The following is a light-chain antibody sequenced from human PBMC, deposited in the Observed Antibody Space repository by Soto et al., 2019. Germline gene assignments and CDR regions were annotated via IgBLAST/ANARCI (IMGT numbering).Light chain of an antibody. CDR1: SGHSRYA. CDR3: QTWGTGPWV. V-gene: IGLV4-69*01. CDR2: LNIDGSH. Sequence: QSVLTQSPSASASLGASVKLTCTLSSGHSRYAIAWHQQQPEKGPRYLMKLNIDGSHSKGDGIPDRFSGSSSGAERYLTISSLQSEDEADYYCQTWGTGPWVFGGGTKLTVL. J-gene: IGLJ3*02.